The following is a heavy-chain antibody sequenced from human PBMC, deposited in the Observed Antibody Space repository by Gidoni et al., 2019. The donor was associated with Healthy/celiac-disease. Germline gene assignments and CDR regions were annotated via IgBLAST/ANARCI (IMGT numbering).Heavy chain of an antibody. CDR1: GGAISSSTYY. V-gene: IGHV4-39*01. Sequence: QLQLQESGPGLVKPSETLSLTCAVSGGAISSSTYYWGWIRQPPGKGLQWIGSIFYSGSTYYNLSLKSLVTISVDTSNNQFSLKLSSVTAADTAVYYCARSYGGVFDYWGQGTLVTVSS. J-gene: IGHJ4*02. CDR3: ARSYGGVFDY. D-gene: IGHD3-10*01. CDR2: IFYSGST.